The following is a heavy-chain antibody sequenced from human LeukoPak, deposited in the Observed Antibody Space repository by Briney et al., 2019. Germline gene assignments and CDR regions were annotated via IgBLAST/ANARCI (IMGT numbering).Heavy chain of an antibody. Sequence: ASVKVSCKVSGYALTELSMHWVRQAPGKGLEWMGGFDPEDGETIYAQKFQGRVTMTEHTSTDTAYMELSSLRSEDTPVYYCATVSQNCGGDCFDAFDIWGQGTMVTVSS. D-gene: IGHD2-21*02. CDR2: FDPEDGET. CDR1: GYALTELS. J-gene: IGHJ3*02. V-gene: IGHV1-24*01. CDR3: ATVSQNCGGDCFDAFDI.